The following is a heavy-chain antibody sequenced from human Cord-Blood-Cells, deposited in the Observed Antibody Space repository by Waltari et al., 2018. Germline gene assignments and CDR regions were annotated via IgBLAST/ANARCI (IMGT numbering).Heavy chain of an antibody. Sequence: QVQLQESGPGLVKPSETLSLTCTVSGGSISSYYWSWIRQPPGKGLEWIGYIDYMGSTNYNPALKSRVTISVDTSKNQFSLKLSSVTAADTAVYYCARQVRYCSSTSCNDAFDIWGQGTMVTVSS. V-gene: IGHV4-59*08. CDR3: ARQVRYCSSTSCNDAFDI. J-gene: IGHJ3*02. D-gene: IGHD2-2*01. CDR2: IDYMGST. CDR1: GGSISSYY.